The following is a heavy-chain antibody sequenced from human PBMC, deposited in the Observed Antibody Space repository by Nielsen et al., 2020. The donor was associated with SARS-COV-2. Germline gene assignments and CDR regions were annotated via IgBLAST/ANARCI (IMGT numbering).Heavy chain of an antibody. CDR1: GFTFSDYY. CDR2: ISSSGSTI. V-gene: IGHV3-11*04. CDR3: ASLNHYYYYGMDV. J-gene: IGHJ6*02. Sequence: GESLKISCAASGFTFSDYYMSWIRQAPGKGLEWVSYISSSGSTIYYADSVKGRFTISRDNAKNSLYLQMNSLRAEDTAVYYCASLNHYYYYGMDVWGQGTTVTVSS.